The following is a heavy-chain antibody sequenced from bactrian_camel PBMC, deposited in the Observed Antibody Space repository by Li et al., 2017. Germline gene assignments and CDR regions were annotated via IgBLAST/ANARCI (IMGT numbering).Heavy chain of an antibody. Sequence: VQLVESGGGSVRAGGSLRLSCAVSTFLSSARCMAWFRQAPGMKREGVASISTGDGGTHYLHSVKGRFTISQDNSKNTAYLQMNSLKPQDTATYYCAADCDSLTTDTWTDLRLFGSWGQGTQVTVS. CDR3: AADCDSLTTDTWTDLRLFGS. J-gene: IGHJ6*01. CDR1: TFLSSARC. CDR2: ISTGDGGT. V-gene: IGHV3S53*01. D-gene: IGHD4*01.